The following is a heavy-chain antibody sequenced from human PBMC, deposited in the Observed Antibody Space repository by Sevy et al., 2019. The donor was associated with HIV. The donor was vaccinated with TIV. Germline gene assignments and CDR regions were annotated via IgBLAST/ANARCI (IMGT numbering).Heavy chain of an antibody. Sequence: SETLSLTCTVSGGSISSSSYYWGWIRQPPGKGLEWIGSIYYSGSTYYNPSLKSRVTISVDTSKNQFSLRLSSVTAADTAVYYCASRLYCSGGNCPPGAFDIWGQGTMVTVSS. CDR1: GGSISSSSYY. D-gene: IGHD2-15*01. CDR3: ASRLYCSGGNCPPGAFDI. J-gene: IGHJ3*02. CDR2: IYYSGST. V-gene: IGHV4-39*01.